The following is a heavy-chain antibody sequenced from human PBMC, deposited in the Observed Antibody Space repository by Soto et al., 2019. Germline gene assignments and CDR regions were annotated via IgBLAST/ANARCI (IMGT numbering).Heavy chain of an antibody. CDR1: GGSVRSSNW. Sequence: SETLSLTCIVSGGSVRSSNWCGWVRQPPGKGLEWIGEIYHSGSTTYNPSLKSRATISVDKSENQFSLRLKSVTAADTAVYYCASVGSDYDNSGYYLPWGPGTLVTVSS. J-gene: IGHJ5*02. V-gene: IGHV4-4*02. CDR2: IYHSGST. D-gene: IGHD3-22*01. CDR3: ASVGSDYDNSGYYLP.